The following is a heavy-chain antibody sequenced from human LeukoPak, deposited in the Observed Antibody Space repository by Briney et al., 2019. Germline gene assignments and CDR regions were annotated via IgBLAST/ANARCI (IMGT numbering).Heavy chain of an antibody. Sequence: SETLSLTCTVSGGSISSGSYYWSWIRQPAGKGLEWIGRIYTSGSTNYNPSLKSRVTISVDTSKNQLSLKLSSVTAADTAVYYCARDRGSYTTPYYYYYYYMDVWGKGTTVTISS. J-gene: IGHJ6*03. D-gene: IGHD3-10*01. V-gene: IGHV4-61*02. CDR2: IYTSGST. CDR3: ARDRGSYTTPYYYYYYYMDV. CDR1: GGSISSGSYY.